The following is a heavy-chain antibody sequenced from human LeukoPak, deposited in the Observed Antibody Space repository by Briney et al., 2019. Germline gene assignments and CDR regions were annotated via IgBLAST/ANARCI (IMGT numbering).Heavy chain of an antibody. CDR2: INPNSGGT. J-gene: IGHJ4*02. CDR3: ARGRNGYGRPDY. CDR1: GYIFTGYY. Sequence: ASVKVSCKASGYIFTGYYMHWVRQAPGQGLEWMGWINPNSGGTNYAQKFQGRVTMTRDTSINTAYMELSRLRSDDTAVYYCARGRNGYGRPDYWGQGTLVTVSS. V-gene: IGHV1-2*02. D-gene: IGHD5-12*01.